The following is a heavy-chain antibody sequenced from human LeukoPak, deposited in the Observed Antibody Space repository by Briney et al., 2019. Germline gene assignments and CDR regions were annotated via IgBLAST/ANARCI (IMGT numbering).Heavy chain of an antibody. CDR1: GFSFRTYS. CDR2: INSDSIWI. V-gene: IGHV3-21*06. D-gene: IGHD1-26*01. J-gene: IGHJ4*02. Sequence: GGSLRLSCAASGFSFRTYSMNWVRQAPGKGLEWVSSINSDSIWIYYADSVRGRFTISRDNARNSLYLQMNSLRAEDTAVYYCARPSLNSGSYFDYWGQGILVTVSS. CDR3: ARPSLNSGSYFDY.